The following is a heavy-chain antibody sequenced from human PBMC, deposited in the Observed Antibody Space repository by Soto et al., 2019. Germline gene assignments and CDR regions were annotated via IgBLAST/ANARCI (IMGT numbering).Heavy chain of an antibody. V-gene: IGHV1-18*01. J-gene: IGHJ6*03. Sequence: QVQLVQSGAEVKKPGASVKVSCKASGYTFTAYAINWVRQAPGQGLEWMGWISAYNGDTNYAQKLQGRVTMTTDSSTSTDYMELRSLRSDDTAVYYCSRDWGPHSMDVWGKGTTVTVSS. CDR3: SRDWGPHSMDV. CDR2: ISAYNGDT. D-gene: IGHD3-16*01. CDR1: GYTFTAYA.